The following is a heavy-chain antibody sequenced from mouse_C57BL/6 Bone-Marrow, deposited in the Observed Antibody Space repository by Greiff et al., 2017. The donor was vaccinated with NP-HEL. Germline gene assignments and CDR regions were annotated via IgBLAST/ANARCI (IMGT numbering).Heavy chain of an antibody. J-gene: IGHJ4*01. V-gene: IGHV1-7*01. Sequence: QVQLQQSGAELAKPGASVKLSCKASGYTFTSYWMHWVKQRPGQGLEWIGYINPSSGYTKYNQKFKDKATLTADKSSCTAYMQLSSLTYEDSAVYYCAKGTVVAEGYYAMDYWGQGTSVTVSS. CDR3: AKGTVVAEGYYAMDY. D-gene: IGHD1-1*01. CDR1: GYTFTSYW. CDR2: INPSSGYT.